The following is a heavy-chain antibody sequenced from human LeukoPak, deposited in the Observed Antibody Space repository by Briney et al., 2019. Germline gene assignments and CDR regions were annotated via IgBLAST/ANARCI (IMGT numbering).Heavy chain of an antibody. CDR3: AGAYCGGDCYSELDY. Sequence: PGGSLRLSCAASGFTFSSYAMHWVRQAPGKGLEWVAVISYDGINKYYADSVKGRFTISRDNSKNTLYLQMNSLRAEDTAVYYCAGAYCGGDCYSELDYWGQGTLVTVSS. V-gene: IGHV3-30-3*01. CDR2: ISYDGINK. J-gene: IGHJ4*02. D-gene: IGHD2-21*02. CDR1: GFTFSSYA.